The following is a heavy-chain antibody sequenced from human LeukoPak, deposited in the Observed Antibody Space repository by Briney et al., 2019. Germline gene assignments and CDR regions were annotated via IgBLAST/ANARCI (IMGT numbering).Heavy chain of an antibody. Sequence: GGSLRLPCAASGFTFSSYAMHWVRQAPGKGLEWVAVISYDGSNKYYADSVKGRFTISRDNSKNTLYLQMNSLRAEDTAVYYCARAGGLEWLLPYYFDYWGQGTLVTVSS. CDR2: ISYDGSNK. D-gene: IGHD3-3*01. J-gene: IGHJ4*02. V-gene: IGHV3-30-3*01. CDR1: GFTFSSYA. CDR3: ARAGGLEWLLPYYFDY.